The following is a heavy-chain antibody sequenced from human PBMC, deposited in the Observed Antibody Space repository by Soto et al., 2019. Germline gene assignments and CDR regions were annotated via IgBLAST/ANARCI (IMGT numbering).Heavy chain of an antibody. CDR3: ATRYCSSTSCYAFDI. CDR2: INHSGST. CDR1: GGSFSGYY. J-gene: IGHJ3*02. D-gene: IGHD2-2*01. V-gene: IGHV4-34*01. Sequence: QVQLQQWGAGLLKPSETLSLTCAVYGGSFSGYYWSWIRQPPEKGLEWIGEINHSGSTNYNPSLKSRVTISVDTSKNQFSLKLSSVTAADTAVYYCATRYCSSTSCYAFDIWGQGTMVTVSS.